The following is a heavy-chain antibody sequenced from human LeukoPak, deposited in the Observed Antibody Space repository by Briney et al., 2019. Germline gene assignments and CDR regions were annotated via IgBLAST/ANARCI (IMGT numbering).Heavy chain of an antibody. CDR1: GGSTSSSNW. CDR3: AGGGNSGDYFDY. J-gene: IGHJ4*02. D-gene: IGHD4-23*01. Sequence: SETLSLTCAVSGGSTSSSNWWSWVRQPPGKGLEWIGEIYHSGSTNYNPSLKSRVTISVDKSKNQFSLKLSSVTAADTAVYYCAGGGNSGDYFDYWGQGTLVTVSS. V-gene: IGHV4-4*02. CDR2: IYHSGST.